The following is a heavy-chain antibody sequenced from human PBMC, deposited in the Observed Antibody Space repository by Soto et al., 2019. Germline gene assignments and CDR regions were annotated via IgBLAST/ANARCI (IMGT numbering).Heavy chain of an antibody. Sequence: AGGSLRLSCAASGFTFNNAWMSWVRQAPGKGLEWVGRITDGGTADYGAPVKGRFTMSRDESTTTLYLQMNNLNTEDAAVYYCASAACSRTSCDSRTALDVWGQGTTVTVSS. CDR3: ASAACSRTSCDSRTALDV. D-gene: IGHD2-2*02. CDR2: ITDGGTA. V-gene: IGHV3-15*01. CDR1: GFTFNNAW. J-gene: IGHJ6*02.